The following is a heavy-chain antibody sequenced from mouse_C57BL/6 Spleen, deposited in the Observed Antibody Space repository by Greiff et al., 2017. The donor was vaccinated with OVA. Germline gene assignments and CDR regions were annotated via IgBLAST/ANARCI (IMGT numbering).Heavy chain of an antibody. V-gene: IGHV1-22*01. D-gene: IGHD1-1*01. CDR1: GYTFTDYN. CDR2: INPNNGGT. CDR3: ASPFTTVVGRDYFDY. Sequence: EVQLQQSGPELVKPGASVKMSCKASGYTFTDYNMHWVKQSHGKSLEWIGYINPNNGGTSYNQKFKGKATLTVNKSSSTAYMELRSLTSEDSAVYYCASPFTTVVGRDYFDYWGQGTTLTVSS. J-gene: IGHJ2*01.